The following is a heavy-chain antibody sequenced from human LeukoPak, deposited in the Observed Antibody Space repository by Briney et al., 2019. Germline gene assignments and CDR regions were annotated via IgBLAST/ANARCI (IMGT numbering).Heavy chain of an antibody. V-gene: IGHV3-30*02. CDR1: GFTFSYYG. J-gene: IGHJ6*04. Sequence: GGSLRLSCAGSGFTFSYYGMHWVRQAPGKGLEWVAFIRYEKNEKYYADSVKGRFTISRDNSKNTLYLEMNSLRAEDTAVYYCAELGITMIGGVWGKGTTVTISS. CDR3: AELGITMIGGV. CDR2: IRYEKNEK. D-gene: IGHD3-10*02.